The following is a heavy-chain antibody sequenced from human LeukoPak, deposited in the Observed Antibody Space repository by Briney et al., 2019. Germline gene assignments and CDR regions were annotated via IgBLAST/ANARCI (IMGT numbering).Heavy chain of an antibody. Sequence: ASVKVSCKASGYTFTSYGISWVRQAPGQGLEWMGWISAYNGNTNYAQKLQGRVTMTTDTSTSTAYMELRSLRSADTAVYYWARDRRPLRYFDMLFDNFDYWGQGTLVTVSS. V-gene: IGHV1-18*04. CDR3: ARDRRPLRYFDMLFDNFDY. CDR2: ISAYNGNT. J-gene: IGHJ4*02. CDR1: GYTFTSYG. D-gene: IGHD3-9*01.